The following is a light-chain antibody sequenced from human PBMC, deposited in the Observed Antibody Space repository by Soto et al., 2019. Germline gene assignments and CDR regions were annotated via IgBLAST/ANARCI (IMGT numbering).Light chain of an antibody. Sequence: EILMTQSPATLSGSPGERATLSCGASQSVSSNLAWYQQKPGQAPRLLIYGASTRATGIPARLSGSGYGTELTITISSMKYEDFAVYYCQQYNNWPRTFGQGTKVDIK. V-gene: IGKV3-15*01. CDR2: GAS. CDR1: QSVSSN. J-gene: IGKJ1*01. CDR3: QQYNNWPRT.